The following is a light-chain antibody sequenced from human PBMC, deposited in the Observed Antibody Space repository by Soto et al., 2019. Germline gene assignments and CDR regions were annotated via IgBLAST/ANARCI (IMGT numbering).Light chain of an antibody. CDR3: CSYAGTSTWV. J-gene: IGLJ3*02. V-gene: IGLV2-14*01. CDR1: SSDIGAYNY. Sequence: QSALIQPPSVSGSPGQSVTISCTGTSSDIGAYNYVSWYQRHPGKAPKLLLYEVKYRPSGISDRFSGSKSGNTASLTISGLQTEDEADYYCCSYAGTSTWVFGGGTQLTVL. CDR2: EVK.